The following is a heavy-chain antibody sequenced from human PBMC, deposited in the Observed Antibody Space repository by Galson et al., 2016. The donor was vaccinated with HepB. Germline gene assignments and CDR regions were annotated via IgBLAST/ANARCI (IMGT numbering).Heavy chain of an antibody. D-gene: IGHD4-17*01. CDR2: IYHTGYT. CDR1: GASISSRNW. V-gene: IGHV4-4*02. Sequence: SETLSLTCVVSGASISSRNWWSWVRQPPGKGLEWIGEIYHTGYTNYNPSLKSRVTVSVDMSNGQLSLKLNSVTAADTAVYSFANSRLTVTTPIYCFESWGQGTLVTVSS. CDR3: ANSRLTVTTPIYCFES. J-gene: IGHJ4*02.